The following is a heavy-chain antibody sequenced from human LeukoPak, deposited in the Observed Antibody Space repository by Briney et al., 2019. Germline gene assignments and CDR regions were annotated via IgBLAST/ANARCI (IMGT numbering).Heavy chain of an antibody. Sequence: SETLSLTCTVSGGSISSGTYYWSWIRQPAGKGLEWIGRIYTSGSTNYNPSLKSRLTISVDTSKNQFSLNLSSVTAADTAVYYCARASVLLSADYWGQGTLVTVSS. V-gene: IGHV4-61*02. CDR3: ARASVLLSADY. D-gene: IGHD3-16*01. CDR1: GGSISSGTYY. CDR2: IYTSGST. J-gene: IGHJ4*02.